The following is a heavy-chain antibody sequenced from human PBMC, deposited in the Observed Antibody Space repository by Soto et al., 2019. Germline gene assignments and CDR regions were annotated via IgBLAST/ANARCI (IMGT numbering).Heavy chain of an antibody. V-gene: IGHV4-59*01. CDR1: GGSISSFY. CDR2: IYYSGST. D-gene: IGHD5-12*01. Sequence: PSEALSLTCTVSGGSISSFYWGWIRQPPGKGLEWIGYIYYSGSTNYNPSLKSRVTISVDTSKNQFSLKLSSVTAADTAVYYCASLIGSEDIVATIKDYYYGMDVWGQGTTVTVSS. J-gene: IGHJ6*02. CDR3: ASLIGSEDIVATIKDYYYGMDV.